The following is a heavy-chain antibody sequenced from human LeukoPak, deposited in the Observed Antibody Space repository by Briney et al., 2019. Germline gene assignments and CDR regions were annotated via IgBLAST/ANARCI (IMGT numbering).Heavy chain of an antibody. J-gene: IGHJ4*02. D-gene: IGHD2-2*01. CDR3: ARAPGRPAAVFDY. Sequence: SETLSLTCTVSGGSISSSSYYWGWIRQPPGKGLEWIGEINHSGSTTYNPSLKSRVTISVDTSKNQFSLKLSSVTAADTAVYYCARAPGRPAAVFDYWGQGTLVTVSS. CDR1: GGSISSSSYY. CDR2: INHSGST. V-gene: IGHV4-39*07.